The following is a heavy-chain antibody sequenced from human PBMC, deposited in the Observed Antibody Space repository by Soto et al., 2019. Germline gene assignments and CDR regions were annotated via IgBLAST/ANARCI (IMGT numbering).Heavy chain of an antibody. Sequence: PGGAPRLSCAAPRFPLRGYYMTLVRQAPGKGLEWVSYISNRGSPTYAESVKGRFSVSRDNARNSVYLQMSSLRAEDTAFYYCAKMEYVLYYSDYWGLGTLVTVS. J-gene: IGHJ4*02. CDR3: AKMEYVLYYSDY. CDR1: RFPLRGYY. V-gene: IGHV3-11*01. CDR2: ISNRGSPT. D-gene: IGHD2-8*01.